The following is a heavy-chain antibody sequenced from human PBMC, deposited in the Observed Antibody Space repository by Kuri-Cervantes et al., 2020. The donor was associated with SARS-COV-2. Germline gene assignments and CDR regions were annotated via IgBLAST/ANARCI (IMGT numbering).Heavy chain of an antibody. D-gene: IGHD1-26*01. CDR1: GFTFSSYW. CDR3: ARDQWEVLLDSWFDP. CDR2: INSDGSST. Sequence: GGSLRLSCAASGFTFSSYWMHWVRQAPGKGLVWVSRINSDGSSTSYADSVRGRFTISRDNSKNTLYLQMNRLRAEDTAIYYCARDQWEVLLDSWFDPWGQGTLVTVSS. V-gene: IGHV3-74*01. J-gene: IGHJ5*02.